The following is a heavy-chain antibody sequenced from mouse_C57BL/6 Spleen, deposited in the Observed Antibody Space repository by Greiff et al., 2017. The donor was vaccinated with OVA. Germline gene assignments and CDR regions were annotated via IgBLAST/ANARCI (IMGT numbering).Heavy chain of an antibody. D-gene: IGHD2-2*01. V-gene: IGHV1-15*01. J-gene: IGHJ2*01. CDR2: IDPETGGT. CDR1: GYTFTDYE. CDR3: TREGGYDAFDY. Sequence: QVQLQQSGAELVRPGASVTLSCKASGYTFTDYEMHWVKQTPVHGLEWIGAIDPETGGTAYNQKFKGKAILTADKSSSPAYMELRSLTSEDSAVYYCTREGGYDAFDYWGQGTTLTVSS.